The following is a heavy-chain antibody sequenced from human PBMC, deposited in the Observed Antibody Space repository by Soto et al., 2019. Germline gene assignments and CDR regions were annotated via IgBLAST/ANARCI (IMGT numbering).Heavy chain of an antibody. Sequence: GGSLRLSCAASGLTFSSYEMNWVRQAPGKGLEWVAYISPNATTIYYADSVKGRFTISRDNAKNSLYLQMHSLRVEDTAVYYCARAAGTLVRGVYGLDVWGQGTTVTVS. CDR2: ISPNATTI. J-gene: IGHJ6*02. CDR3: ARAAGTLVRGVYGLDV. CDR1: GLTFSSYE. V-gene: IGHV3-48*03. D-gene: IGHD3-10*01.